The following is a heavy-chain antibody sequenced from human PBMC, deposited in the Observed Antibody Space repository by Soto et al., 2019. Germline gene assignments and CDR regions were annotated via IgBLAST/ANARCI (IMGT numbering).Heavy chain of an antibody. CDR1: GYSVSSNGAC. D-gene: IGHD2-15*01. J-gene: IGHJ6*02. Sequence: SHTLSLTCVISGYSVSSNGACLNWIRQSPSRGLQWLGRIYYRSKWFHDYAASVESRMAINPDTSRNQFSLQLNYVTPEDTAVYYCARVHCSAGTCLDGLDFWGQGTTVTVSS. V-gene: IGHV6-1*01. CDR3: ARVHCSAGTCLDGLDF. CDR2: IYYRSKWFH.